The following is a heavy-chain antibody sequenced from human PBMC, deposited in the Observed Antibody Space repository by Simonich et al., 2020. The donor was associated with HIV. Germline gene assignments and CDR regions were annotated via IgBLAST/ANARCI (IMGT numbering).Heavy chain of an antibody. Sequence: EVQLVESGGGLVQPGRSLRLSCSASGFTFVDYAMPWDRQAPGKGREGVSGSRWNSSSIGYADSVKGRFTISRDNAKNSLYLQMNSLRAEDMALYYCAKDRYSSSSGSFDYWGQGTLVTVSS. CDR3: AKDRYSSSSGSFDY. D-gene: IGHD6-6*01. J-gene: IGHJ4*02. V-gene: IGHV3-9*03. CDR2: SRWNSSSI. CDR1: GFTFVDYA.